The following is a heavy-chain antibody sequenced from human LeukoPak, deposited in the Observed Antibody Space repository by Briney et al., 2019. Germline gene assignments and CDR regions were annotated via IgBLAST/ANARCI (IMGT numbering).Heavy chain of an antibody. CDR3: ARAPWYSSSGVGVY. CDR2: ISYDGGNK. D-gene: IGHD6-13*01. V-gene: IGHV3-30*04. J-gene: IGHJ4*02. Sequence: QPGRSLRLSCAASGFTFSSHAMHWVRQAPGKGLEWVAVISYDGGNKYYADSVKGRFTISRDNSKNSLYLQMNSLRAEDTAVYYCARAPWYSSSGVGVYWGQGTLVTVSS. CDR1: GFTFSSHA.